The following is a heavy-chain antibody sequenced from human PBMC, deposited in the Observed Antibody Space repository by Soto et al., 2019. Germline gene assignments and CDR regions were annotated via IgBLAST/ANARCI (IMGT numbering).Heavy chain of an antibody. Sequence: ASVKVSCKATGYTFTSYGISWVRQAPGQGLEWMGWISAYNGNTNYAQKLQGRVTMTTDTSTSTAYMELRSLRSDDTAVYYCARGASSGWQNYYYGMDVWGQGTTVTVSS. CDR1: GYTFTSYG. V-gene: IGHV1-18*01. CDR2: ISAYNGNT. D-gene: IGHD6-19*01. CDR3: ARGASSGWQNYYYGMDV. J-gene: IGHJ6*02.